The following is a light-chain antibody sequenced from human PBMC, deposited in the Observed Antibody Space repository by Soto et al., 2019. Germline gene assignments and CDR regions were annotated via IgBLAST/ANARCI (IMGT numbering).Light chain of an antibody. J-gene: IGLJ2*01. CDR1: SSNIGTNT. V-gene: IGLV1-44*01. CDR3: AAWDGSLNVVL. CDR2: STN. Sequence: QAVVAPPPSASGTRGQRVTISCSGSSSNIGTNTVNWYQQLPGSAPQLLLYSTNQRPSGVPGRFSGSKSGTSASLAISGLQSDDEADYYCAAWDGSLNVVLFGGGTKLTVL.